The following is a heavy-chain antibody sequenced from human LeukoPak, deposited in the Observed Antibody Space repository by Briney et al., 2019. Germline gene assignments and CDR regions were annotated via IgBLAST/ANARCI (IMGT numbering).Heavy chain of an antibody. J-gene: IGHJ4*02. CDR3: AKGRPNYYESNGHYYRRDGDY. Sequence: PGGSLRLSCAASGFTFNIYAMSWVRQAPGKGLEWVSSIRSSGDYTYYEDSVKGRFTISRDNSKNTLYLQMNSLRAEDTAIYYCAKGRPNYYESNGHYYRRDGDYWGQGTLVTVSS. V-gene: IGHV3-23*01. CDR1: GFTFNIYA. D-gene: IGHD3-22*01. CDR2: IRSSGDYT.